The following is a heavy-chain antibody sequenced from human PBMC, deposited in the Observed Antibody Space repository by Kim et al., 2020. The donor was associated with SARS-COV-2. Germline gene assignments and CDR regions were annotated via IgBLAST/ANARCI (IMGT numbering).Heavy chain of an antibody. Sequence: ASVKVSCKASGYTFTGYYMHWVRQAPGQGLEWMGRINPNSGGTNYAQKFQGRVTMTRDTSISTAYMELSRLRSDDTAVYYCARATGTTLYHYYYYGMDVWGQGTTVTVSS. CDR3: ARATGTTLYHYYYYGMDV. CDR2: INPNSGGT. J-gene: IGHJ6*02. V-gene: IGHV1-2*06. CDR1: GYTFTGYY. D-gene: IGHD1-7*01.